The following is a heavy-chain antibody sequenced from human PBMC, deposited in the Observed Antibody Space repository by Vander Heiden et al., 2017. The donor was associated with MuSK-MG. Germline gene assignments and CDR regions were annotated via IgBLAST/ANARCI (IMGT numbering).Heavy chain of an antibody. Sequence: QVQLVQSGAEVKKPGASVKVSCQASGYTFTGYYMHWVRQAPGQGLEWMGWINPNSGGTNYAKKLQGRVTMTRDTSISTAYMELSRLRSDETAVYYCARPYYYDSSGYPIDAFDIWGQGTMVTVYS. J-gene: IGHJ3*02. CDR3: ARPYYYDSSGYPIDAFDI. V-gene: IGHV1-2*02. CDR1: GYTFTGYY. D-gene: IGHD3-22*01. CDR2: INPNSGGT.